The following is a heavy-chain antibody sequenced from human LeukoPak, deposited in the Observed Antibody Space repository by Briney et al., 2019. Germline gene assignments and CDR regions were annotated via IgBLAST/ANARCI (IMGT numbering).Heavy chain of an antibody. D-gene: IGHD4-11*01. CDR3: ARDDSNYAY. Sequence: PSETPSLPRTVSGGSHSRYYWSWIRQPARKGLEWIGRIYTSGSTNYNPSLKSRVTMSVDTSKNQFSLKLSSVTAADTAVYYCARDDSNYAYWGQGTLVTVSS. J-gene: IGHJ4*02. CDR2: IYTSGST. V-gene: IGHV4-4*07. CDR1: GGSHSRYY.